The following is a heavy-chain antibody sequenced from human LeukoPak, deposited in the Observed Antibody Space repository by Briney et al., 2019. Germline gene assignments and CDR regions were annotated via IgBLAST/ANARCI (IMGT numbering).Heavy chain of an antibody. J-gene: IGHJ5*02. D-gene: IGHD3-22*01. CDR2: INPSGGST. V-gene: IGHV1-46*03. Sequence: ASVKVSCKASGYTFTSYYMHWVRQAPGQGLEWMGIINPSGGSTSYAQKFQGRVTMTRDTYTSTVYMELNSLRSEDTAVYYCARDSYITMIVVAPAGGGFDPWGQGTLVTVSS. CDR3: ARDSYITMIVVAPAGGGFDP. CDR1: GYTFTSYY.